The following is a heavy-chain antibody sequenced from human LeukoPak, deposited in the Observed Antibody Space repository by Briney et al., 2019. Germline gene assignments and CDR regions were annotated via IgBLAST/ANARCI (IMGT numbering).Heavy chain of an antibody. Sequence: GASVKVSSKASGYTFTSYYMHWVRQAPGQGLEWMGIINPSGGSTSYAQKFQGRVTMTRDMSTSTVYMELSSLRSEDTAVYYCARVGRWLQSFDYWGQGTLVTVSS. CDR2: INPSGGST. CDR3: ARVGRWLQSFDY. V-gene: IGHV1-46*01. D-gene: IGHD5-24*01. J-gene: IGHJ4*02. CDR1: GYTFTSYY.